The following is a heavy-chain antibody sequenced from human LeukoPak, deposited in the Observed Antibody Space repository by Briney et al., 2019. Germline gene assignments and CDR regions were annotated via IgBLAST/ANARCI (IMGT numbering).Heavy chain of an antibody. CDR2: IYPGDSDT. V-gene: IGHV5-51*01. CDR1: GYSFTSYW. CDR3: ARLVDTAMVRTYYYMDV. D-gene: IGHD5-18*01. Sequence: GESLNIPCKSSGYSFTSYWIGWVRQMPGKGLEWMGIIYPGDSDTRYSPSFQGQVTISADKSISTAYLQWSSLKASDTAMYYCARLVDTAMVRTYYYMDVWGKGTTVTISS. J-gene: IGHJ6*03.